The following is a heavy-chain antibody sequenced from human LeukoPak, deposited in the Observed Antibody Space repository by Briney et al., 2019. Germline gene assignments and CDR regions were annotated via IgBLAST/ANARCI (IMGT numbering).Heavy chain of an antibody. J-gene: IGHJ4*02. V-gene: IGHV3-7*01. Sequence: PGGSLRLSCAASGFTFCSYWMSWVRKAPGKGLEWVADIKQDGSEKYYVDSVKGRFTISRDNAKNSLYLQMNSLRAEDTAVYYCARLSTAVADNDNWGQGTLVTVSS. CDR1: GFTFCSYW. D-gene: IGHD6-13*01. CDR2: IKQDGSEK. CDR3: ARLSTAVADNDN.